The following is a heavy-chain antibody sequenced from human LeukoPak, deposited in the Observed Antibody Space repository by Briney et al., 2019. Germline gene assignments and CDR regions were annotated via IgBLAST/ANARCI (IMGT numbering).Heavy chain of an antibody. D-gene: IGHD3-10*01. J-gene: IGHJ3*02. CDR2: ISYDGSNK. V-gene: IGHV3-30*03. CDR1: GFTFSSYG. Sequence: GGSLGLSCAASGFTFSSYGMHWVRQAPGKGLEWVAVISYDGSNKYYADSVKGRFTISRDNSKNTLYLQMNSLRAEDTAVYYCARDRSVLWFGDLGAFDIWGQGTMVTVSS. CDR3: ARDRSVLWFGDLGAFDI.